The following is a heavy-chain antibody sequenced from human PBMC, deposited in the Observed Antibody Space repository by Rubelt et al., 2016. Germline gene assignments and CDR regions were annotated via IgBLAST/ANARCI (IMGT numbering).Heavy chain of an antibody. CDR3: AKDRADKQNWYFDL. V-gene: IGHV3-74*01. CDR2: INIDGSIT. Sequence: EVQLLESGGGVVQPGRSLRLSCAASGFTFSSYAMHWVRQAPGKGLVWVSRINIDGSITAYADSVKGRFTISRNNSKNPLNLQMSSRRAEDTAFYYCAKDRADKQNWYFDLWGRGTLVTVSS. J-gene: IGHJ2*01. CDR1: GFTFSSYA.